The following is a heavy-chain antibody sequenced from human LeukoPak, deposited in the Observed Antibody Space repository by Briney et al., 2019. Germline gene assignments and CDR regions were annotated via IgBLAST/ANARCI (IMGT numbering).Heavy chain of an antibody. V-gene: IGHV4-4*07. Sequence: SETLSLTCTVSGGSLRSYYCSWIRQSAGKGLEWIGRIYLSASTNYNPSLESRVTMSVDTSKNQFSLKVTSVTAADTAVYYCARQAGSGGCLDYWGQGTLVTVSS. CDR2: IYLSAST. J-gene: IGHJ4*02. CDR1: GGSLRSYY. D-gene: IGHD3-10*01. CDR3: ARQAGSGGCLDY.